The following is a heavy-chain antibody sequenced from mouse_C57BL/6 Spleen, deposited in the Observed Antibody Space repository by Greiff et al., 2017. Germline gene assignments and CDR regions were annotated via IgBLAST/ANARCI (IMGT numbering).Heavy chain of an antibody. J-gene: IGHJ4*01. CDR1: GYTFTSYW. D-gene: IGHD1-1*01. CDR3: ARGETLAYAMDY. CDR2: IHPNSGST. Sequence: QVQLQQPGAELVKPGASVKLSCKASGYTFTSYWMHWVKQRPGQGLEWIGMIHPNSGSTNYNEKFKSKGTLTVDKSSSTAYMQLSSLTSEDSAVYYCARGETLAYAMDYWGQGTSVTVSS. V-gene: IGHV1-64*01.